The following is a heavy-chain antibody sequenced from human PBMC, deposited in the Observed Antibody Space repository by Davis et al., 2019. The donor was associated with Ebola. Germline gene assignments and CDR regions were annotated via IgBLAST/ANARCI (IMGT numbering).Heavy chain of an antibody. CDR3: AKGPVWDIVVVVATTRLDY. CDR1: GFTFSSYA. V-gene: IGHV3-23*01. J-gene: IGHJ4*02. Sequence: GESLKISCAASGFTFSSYAMSWVRQAPGKGLEWASGISGSGGTTYYADSVKGRFTISRDNSKNTLYLQMNSLRAEDTAVYYCAKGPVWDIVVVVATTRLDYWGQGTLVTVSS. CDR2: ISGSGGTT. D-gene: IGHD2-15*01.